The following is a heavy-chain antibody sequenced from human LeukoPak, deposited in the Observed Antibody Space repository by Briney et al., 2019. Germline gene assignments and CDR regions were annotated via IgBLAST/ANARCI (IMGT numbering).Heavy chain of an antibody. D-gene: IGHD3-9*01. CDR3: ARQSGIGDYDILTGYYNWYFDL. J-gene: IGHJ2*01. CDR1: GGTFSSYA. Sequence: ASVKVSCKASGGTFSSYAISWVRQAPGQGLEWMGGIIPIFGTANYAQKFQGRVTTTADKSTSTAYMELSSLRSEDTAVYYCARQSGIGDYDILTGYYNWYFDLWGRGTLVTVSS. CDR2: IIPIFGTA. V-gene: IGHV1-69*06.